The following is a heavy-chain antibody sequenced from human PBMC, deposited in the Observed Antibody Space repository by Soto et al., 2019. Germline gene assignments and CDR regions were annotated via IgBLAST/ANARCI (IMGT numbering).Heavy chain of an antibody. J-gene: IGHJ3*02. CDR1: GGSISSYY. CDR3: ARAEVVAFDI. Sequence: SETLSLTCTVSGGSISSYYWSWIRQPPGKGLEWIGYIYYSGSTNYNPSLKSRVTISVDTSKNQFSLKLSSVTAADTAVYYCARAEVVAFDIWGQGTMVTVSS. CDR2: IYYSGST. V-gene: IGHV4-59*01.